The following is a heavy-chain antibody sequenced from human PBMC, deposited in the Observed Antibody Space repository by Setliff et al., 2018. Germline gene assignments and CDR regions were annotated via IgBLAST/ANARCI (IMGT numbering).Heavy chain of an antibody. CDR1: GFTFSAYG. CDR3: AMRGHYSSSDGLSFDF. CDR2: VYNGNDET. J-gene: IGHJ4*02. D-gene: IGHD6-6*01. Sequence: GGSLRLSCVASGFTFSAYGMSWVRQAPGKGLEWVSSVYNGNDETKYADSVKGRFTISRDRSKNTVYLQMNRLRAEDTAVYYCAMRGHYSSSDGLSFDFWGQGTQVTVSS. V-gene: IGHV3-23*01.